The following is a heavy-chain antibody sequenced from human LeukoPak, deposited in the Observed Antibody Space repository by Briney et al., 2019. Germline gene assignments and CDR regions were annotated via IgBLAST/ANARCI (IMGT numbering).Heavy chain of an antibody. CDR2: MNPNSGNT. CDR1: GYTFTSYD. J-gene: IGHJ4*02. Sequence: ASVKVSCKASGYTFTSYDINWVRQATGQGLEWMGWMNPNSGNTGYAQKFQGRVTMTRNTSISTAYMELSSLRSEDTAVYYCARGQSITVVRGVKITYFDYWGQGTLVTVSS. CDR3: ARGQSITVVRGVKITYFDY. D-gene: IGHD3-10*01. V-gene: IGHV1-8*01.